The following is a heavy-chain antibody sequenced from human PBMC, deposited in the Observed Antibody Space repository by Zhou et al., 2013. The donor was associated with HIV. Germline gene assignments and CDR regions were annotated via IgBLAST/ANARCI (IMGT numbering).Heavy chain of an antibody. Sequence: QVQLVQSGAEVQKSGASVKVSCKTSGYTFTDYYIHWVRQAPGQGLQWMGWINPDTGDTNYAETFKGRVTMTRDTSISTAYMELSRLRSDDTAVYYCARGIEDYGSGSYYLDYWGQGTLVTVSS. CDR3: ARGIEDYGSGSYYLDY. J-gene: IGHJ4*02. CDR1: GYTFTDYY. D-gene: IGHD3-10*01. CDR2: INPDTGDT. V-gene: IGHV1-2*02.